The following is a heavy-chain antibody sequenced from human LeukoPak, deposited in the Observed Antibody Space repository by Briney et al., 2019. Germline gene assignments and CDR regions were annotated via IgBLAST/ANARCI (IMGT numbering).Heavy chain of an antibody. CDR1: GLTFSNYW. V-gene: IGHV3-7*01. D-gene: IGHD2-2*01. CDR3: ARDRSRFYY. Sequence: GGSLRLSCAASGLTFSNYWMSWVRQAPGKGLEWVANIKEDGNEKYYVDSVKCRFTISRDNAKKLLYLQMNSLRAEDTAVYYCARDRSRFYYWGQGTLVTVSS. J-gene: IGHJ4*02. CDR2: IKEDGNEK.